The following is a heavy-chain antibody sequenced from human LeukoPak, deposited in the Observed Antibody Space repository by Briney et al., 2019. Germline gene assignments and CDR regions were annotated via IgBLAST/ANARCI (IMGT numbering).Heavy chain of an antibody. D-gene: IGHD2-21*02. V-gene: IGHV3-66*01. CDR2: IYSGGST. Sequence: GGSLRLSCAASGFTFSSYAMSWVRQAPGKGLEWVSVIYSGGSTYYADSVKGRFTISRDNSKNTLYLQMNSLRAEDTAVYYCARVVVTNGDYWGQGTLVTVYS. CDR1: GFTFSSYA. J-gene: IGHJ4*02. CDR3: ARVVVTNGDY.